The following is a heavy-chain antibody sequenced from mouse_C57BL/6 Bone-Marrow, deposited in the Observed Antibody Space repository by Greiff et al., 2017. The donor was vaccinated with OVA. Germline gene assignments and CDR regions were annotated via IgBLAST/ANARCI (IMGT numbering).Heavy chain of an antibody. CDR1: GYNFTSYW. CDR2: IHPNSGST. CDR3: ARWVVWGGLLPYFDF. V-gene: IGHV1-64*01. J-gene: IGHJ2*01. D-gene: IGHD2-3*01. Sequence: QVQLQQPGAELVKPGASVKLSCKASGYNFTSYWMHWVKQRPGQGLEWIGMIHPNSGSTNYNEKFKSKATLTVDKSSSTAYMQLSNLTSEDSAVYYCARWVVWGGLLPYFDFGGRGTTLTVSS.